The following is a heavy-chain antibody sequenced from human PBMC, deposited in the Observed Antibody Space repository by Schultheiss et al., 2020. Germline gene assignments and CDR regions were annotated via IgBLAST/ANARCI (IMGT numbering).Heavy chain of an antibody. J-gene: IGHJ4*02. CDR3: ARLNGIAVAGPLDS. Sequence: SETLSLTCTVSGGSISSYYWSWIRQPPGKGLEWIGSIYYSGSAYYNPSLKSRITISIDTSSNQFSLKLSSVAASDTAVYYCARLNGIAVAGPLDSWGQGTLVTVSS. V-gene: IGHV4-39*01. D-gene: IGHD6-19*01. CDR2: IYYSGSA. CDR1: GGSISSYY.